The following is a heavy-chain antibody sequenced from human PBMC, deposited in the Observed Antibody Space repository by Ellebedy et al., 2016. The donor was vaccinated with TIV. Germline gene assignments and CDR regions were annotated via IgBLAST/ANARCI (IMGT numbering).Heavy chain of an antibody. V-gene: IGHV3-53*01. CDR1: GLSVSNNF. CDR2: IQSGGST. Sequence: PGGSLRLSCAASGLSVSNNFMTWVRRAPGKGLEWVSLIQSGGSTYYADSVKGRFTIYRDNSKNTLYLQMNSLRVEDTAVYYCARSDAYYFYYAMDVWGQGTTVTVSS. J-gene: IGHJ6*02. CDR3: ARSDAYYFYYAMDV.